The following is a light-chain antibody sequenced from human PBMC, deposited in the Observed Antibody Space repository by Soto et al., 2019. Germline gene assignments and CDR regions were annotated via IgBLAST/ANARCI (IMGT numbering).Light chain of an antibody. CDR2: GAS. Sequence: EMVLTRSPGTVSVWPVGVVSLSFMGSQSVGSDYLAWYQQKPGQAPRILIFGASGRATGIPDRFSGSGSGTDFTLTISRLEPEDFAVYYCQQYRSLSWTFGQGTKVDIK. CDR1: QSVGSDY. J-gene: IGKJ1*01. V-gene: IGKV3-20*01. CDR3: QQYRSLSWT.